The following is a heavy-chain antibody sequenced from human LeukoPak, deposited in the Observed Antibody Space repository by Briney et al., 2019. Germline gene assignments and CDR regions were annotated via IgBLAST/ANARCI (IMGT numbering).Heavy chain of an antibody. Sequence: SETLSLTCAVYGGSFSGYYWSWIRQPPGKGLEWIGRFYSSQSTDYSPSLRSRVTISVDTSKNQFSLKVRSVTTEDTAVYYCATNSGWGDLGYWGQGILVTVSS. V-gene: IGHV4-34*01. CDR3: ATNSGWGDLGY. D-gene: IGHD2-21*02. CDR1: GGSFSGYY. CDR2: FYSSQST. J-gene: IGHJ4*02.